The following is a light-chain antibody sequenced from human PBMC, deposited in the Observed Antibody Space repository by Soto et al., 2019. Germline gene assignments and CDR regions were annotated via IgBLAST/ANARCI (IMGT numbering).Light chain of an antibody. J-gene: IGLJ3*02. CDR1: SSDVGGYNY. Sequence: QSVLTQPASVSGSPGQSITISCTGTSSDVGGYNYVSWYQQHPGKAPKVMIYEVSNRPSGVSNRFSASKSGKTASLTISGLQAEYEADYYCSSYTSSSTWVFCGVTKLTVL. CDR2: EVS. V-gene: IGLV2-14*01. CDR3: SSYTSSSTWV.